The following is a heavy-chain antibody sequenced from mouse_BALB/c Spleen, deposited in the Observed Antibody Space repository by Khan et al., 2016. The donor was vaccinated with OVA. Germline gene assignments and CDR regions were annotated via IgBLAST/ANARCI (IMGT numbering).Heavy chain of an antibody. D-gene: IGHD6-2*01. CDR1: GYTFTNYG. V-gene: IGHV9-1*02. J-gene: IGHJ1*01. CDR3: ARISSYWYSDV. CDR2: INTYTGEP. Sequence: QIQLVQSGPELKKPGETVKISCKASGYTFTNYGMNWVKQAPGKGLKWMGWINTYTGEPTYADDFKGRFVSSLETSASTAYLQISNLKNEDMTTYFCARISSYWYSDVWGAGTTVTVSS.